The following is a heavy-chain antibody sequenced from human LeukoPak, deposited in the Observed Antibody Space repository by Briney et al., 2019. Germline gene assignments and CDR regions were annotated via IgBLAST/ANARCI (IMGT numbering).Heavy chain of an antibody. D-gene: IGHD3-10*01. CDR3: ARVTEYYYGSGSYYRWIRDFDY. CDR1: GYTFTSYG. J-gene: IGHJ4*02. V-gene: IGHV1-18*01. Sequence: ASVKVSCKASGYTFTSYGISWVRQAPGQGLEWMGWISVYNGNTNYAQKLQRRVTMTTDTSTSTAYMQLRSLRSDDTAVYYCARVTEYYYGSGSYYRWIRDFDYWGQGTLVTVSS. CDR2: ISVYNGNT.